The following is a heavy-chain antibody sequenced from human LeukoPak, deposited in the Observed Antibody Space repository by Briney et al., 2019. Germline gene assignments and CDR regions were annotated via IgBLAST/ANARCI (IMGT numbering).Heavy chain of an antibody. Sequence: GESLKISCKGSGYIFTSYWIGWVRQMPGKGLEWMGIIYPGDSDTRYSPSFQGQVTISADKSISTAYLQWSSLKASDTAMYYCARLPGDYDSSGYYYYYGMDVWGQGTTVTVSS. CDR1: GYIFTSYW. D-gene: IGHD3-22*01. CDR3: ARLPGDYDSSGYYYYYGMDV. J-gene: IGHJ6*02. CDR2: IYPGDSDT. V-gene: IGHV5-51*01.